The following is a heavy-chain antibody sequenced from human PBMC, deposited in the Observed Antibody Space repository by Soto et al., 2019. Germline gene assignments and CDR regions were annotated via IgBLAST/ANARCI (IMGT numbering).Heavy chain of an antibody. Sequence: QVQLVQSGAEVKKPGASVKVSCKASGYTFDIYGISWVRQAPGQGPEWLGWISADSGDTRYAQKVQGRVTMTTDTSTSTAYLELRSIRSADTGLYYCARDMSYYYDYSAYPFDYWGQGTLVTVSS. CDR1: GYTFDIYG. CDR2: ISADSGDT. CDR3: ARDMSYYYDYSAYPFDY. J-gene: IGHJ4*02. V-gene: IGHV1-18*01. D-gene: IGHD3-22*01.